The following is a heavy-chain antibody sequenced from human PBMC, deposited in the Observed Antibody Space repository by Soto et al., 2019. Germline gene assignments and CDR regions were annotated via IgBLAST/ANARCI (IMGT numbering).Heavy chain of an antibody. CDR1: RYSFTSYW. Sequence: GESLKISCKGSRYSFTSYWIGWVRQMPGKGLEWMGIIYPGDSDTRYSPSFQGQVTISADKSISTAYLQWSSLKASDTAMYYCARSPGEYCSSTSCPGVFDYWGQGTLVTVSS. J-gene: IGHJ4*02. V-gene: IGHV5-51*01. D-gene: IGHD2-2*01. CDR2: IYPGDSDT. CDR3: ARSPGEYCSSTSCPGVFDY.